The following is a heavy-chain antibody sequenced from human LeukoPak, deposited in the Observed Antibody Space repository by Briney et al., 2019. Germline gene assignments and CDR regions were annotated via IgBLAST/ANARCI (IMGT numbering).Heavy chain of an antibody. CDR3: ARDGYRYRLPSY. Sequence: KGLEWIGYIYYSGSTNYNPSLKSRVPISVDTSKSQFSLKLSSVTAADTAFYYCARDGYRYRLPSYWGQGTLVT. V-gene: IGHV4-59*01. D-gene: IGHD5-12*01. CDR2: IYYSGST. J-gene: IGHJ4*02.